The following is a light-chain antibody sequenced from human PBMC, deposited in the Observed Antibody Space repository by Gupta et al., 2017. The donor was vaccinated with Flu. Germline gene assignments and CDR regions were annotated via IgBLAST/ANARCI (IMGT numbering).Light chain of an antibody. V-gene: IGLV3-21*02. CDR2: DDN. Sequence: SYVLTQPPSVSVAPGQTARITCGGNNIGSKSVHWCHQKPGQAPVLVVYDDNDRPSGLPERFSGSNSGNTATLTISRVEDGDEDDYYCQVWYSSSDHYVFGTGTKVTVL. CDR1: NIGSKS. CDR3: QVWYSSSDHYV. J-gene: IGLJ1*01.